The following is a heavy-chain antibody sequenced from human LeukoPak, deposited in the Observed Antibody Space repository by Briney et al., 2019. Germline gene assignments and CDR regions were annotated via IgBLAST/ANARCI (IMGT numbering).Heavy chain of an antibody. Sequence: GGSLRLSCVASAFTFNNYWMHWVRQAPGKGLVWVSRIKGDGSSTNYADSVRGRFTISRDNAKNTVYLQMNSLRAEDTAVYYCAKDRLFGTLEMATMIDYWGQGTLVTVSS. D-gene: IGHD5-24*01. J-gene: IGHJ4*02. CDR2: IKGDGSST. CDR1: AFTFNNYW. CDR3: AKDRLFGTLEMATMIDY. V-gene: IGHV3-74*01.